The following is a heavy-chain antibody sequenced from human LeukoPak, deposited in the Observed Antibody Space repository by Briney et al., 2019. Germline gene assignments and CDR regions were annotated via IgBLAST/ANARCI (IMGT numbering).Heavy chain of an antibody. D-gene: IGHD5-18*01. CDR3: ARDLSGHTYGYHY. J-gene: IGHJ4*02. Sequence: ASVKVSCKASGYTFTGYYMHWVRQAPGQGLEWVGWISARNGNTIYAQKFQGRVTLTTDTPTSTAYMKLTTLRSDDTAVYYCARDLSGHTYGYHYWGQGALVTVYS. CDR2: ISARNGNT. V-gene: IGHV1-18*04. CDR1: GYTFTGYY.